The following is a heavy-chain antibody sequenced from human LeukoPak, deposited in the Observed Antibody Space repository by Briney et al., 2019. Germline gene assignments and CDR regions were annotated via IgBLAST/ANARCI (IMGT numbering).Heavy chain of an antibody. CDR3: ARRARRAFDP. CDR1: GGSFSGYY. CDR2: INHSGST. Sequence: SSETLSLTCAVYGGSFSGYYWSWIRQPPGKGLEWIGEINHSGSTNYNPSLKSRVTISVDTSKNQFSLKLSSVTAADTAVYYCARRARRAFDPWGQGTLVTVSS. J-gene: IGHJ5*02. V-gene: IGHV4-34*01.